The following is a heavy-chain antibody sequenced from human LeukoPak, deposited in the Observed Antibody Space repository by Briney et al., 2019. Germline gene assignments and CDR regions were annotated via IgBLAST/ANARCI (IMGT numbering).Heavy chain of an antibody. CDR1: GFTFSTYA. D-gene: IGHD1-26*01. CDR3: ARKSGVGAVPADL. Sequence: GGSLRLSCAASGFTFSTYAMHWVRQAPGKGPEWVAVISYDGANKYYADSVKGRFTISRDNSENTLYLQMNSLRAEDTAVYYCARKSGVGAVPADLWGRGTLVTVSS. J-gene: IGHJ2*01. V-gene: IGHV3-30-3*01. CDR2: ISYDGANK.